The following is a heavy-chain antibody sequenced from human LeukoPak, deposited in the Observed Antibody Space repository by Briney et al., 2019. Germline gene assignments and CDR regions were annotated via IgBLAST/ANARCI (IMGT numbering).Heavy chain of an antibody. V-gene: IGHV4-39*07. CDR1: GGSIRSSYYY. Sequence: SETLSLTCTVSGGSIRSSYYYWGWIRQPPGKGLEWIGSIYDSGSTYYNPSLKSRVTISVDTSKNQFSLKLSSVTAADTAVYYCARGDLEWLLFPPAPNYYYYGMDVWGQGTTVTVSS. CDR3: ARGDLEWLLFPPAPNYYYYGMDV. D-gene: IGHD3-3*01. CDR2: IYDSGST. J-gene: IGHJ6*02.